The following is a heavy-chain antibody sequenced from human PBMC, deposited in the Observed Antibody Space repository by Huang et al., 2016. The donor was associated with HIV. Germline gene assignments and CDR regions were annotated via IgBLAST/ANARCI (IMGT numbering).Heavy chain of an antibody. J-gene: IGHJ6*03. V-gene: IGHV4-34*01. CDR3: ARGQGGYYYYYMDV. CDR1: GGSFSGYY. CDR2: INHSEST. Sequence: QVQLQQWGAGLLRPSETLSLTCAVYGGSFSGYYGTWIRQPPGKGLEWIGEINHSESTNYNPSLKGRVTISVDTSRNQFSLTLTSVTAADTAVYYCARGQGGYYYYYMDVWGKGTTVTVSS.